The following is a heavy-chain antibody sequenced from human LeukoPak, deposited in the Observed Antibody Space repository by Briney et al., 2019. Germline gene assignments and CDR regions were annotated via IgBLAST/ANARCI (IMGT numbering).Heavy chain of an antibody. D-gene: IGHD2-2*01. J-gene: IGHJ6*02. CDR2: ISAYNGNT. CDR3: ARDPSSTSWNYYYYGMDV. CDR1: GYTFTSYG. Sequence: ASVKVSCKASGYTFTSYGISWVRQAPGQGLEWMGWISAYNGNTNYAQKLQGRVTMTTDTSTSTAYMELRSLRSDDTAVYYCARDPSSTSWNYYYYGMDVWGQGTTVTVSS. V-gene: IGHV1-18*01.